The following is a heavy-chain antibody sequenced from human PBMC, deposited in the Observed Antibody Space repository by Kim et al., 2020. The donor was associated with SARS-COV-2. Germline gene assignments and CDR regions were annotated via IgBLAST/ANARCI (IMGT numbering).Heavy chain of an antibody. D-gene: IGHD5-12*01. V-gene: IGHV3-21*01. J-gene: IGHJ6*02. CDR2: ISSSSSYI. CDR1: GFTFSSYS. CDR3: ARDFVDIVATIAPSFMDV. Sequence: GGSLRLSCAASGFTFSSYSMNWVRQAPGKGLEWVSSISSSSSYIYYADSVKGRFTISRDNAKNSLYLQMNSLRAEDTAVYYCARDFVDIVATIAPSFMDVWGQGTTVTVSS.